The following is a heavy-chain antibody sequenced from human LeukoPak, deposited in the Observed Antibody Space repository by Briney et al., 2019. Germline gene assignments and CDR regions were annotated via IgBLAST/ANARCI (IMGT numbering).Heavy chain of an antibody. CDR3: ARRGYYYDSSGYLSRIRTNWFDP. J-gene: IGHJ5*02. V-gene: IGHV4-34*01. CDR2: INHSGST. Sequence: SETLSLTCAVYGGSFSGYYWSWIRQPPGKGLEWIGEINHSGSTNYNPSLKSRVTISVDTSKNQFSLKLSSVTAADTAVYYCARRGYYYDSSGYLSRIRTNWFDPWGQGTLVTVSS. D-gene: IGHD3-22*01. CDR1: GGSFSGYY.